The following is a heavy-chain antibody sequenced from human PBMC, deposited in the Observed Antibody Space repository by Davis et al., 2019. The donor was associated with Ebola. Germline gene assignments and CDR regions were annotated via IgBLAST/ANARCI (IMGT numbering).Heavy chain of an antibody. CDR1: GFTFSSYS. CDR3: AKDPARRESSGY. Sequence: GGSLRLSCAASGFTFSSYSMNWVRQAPGKGLEWVSYISSSSSTIYYADSVKGRFTISRDNSKNTLYLQMNSLRAEDTAVYYCAKDPARRESSGYWGQGTLVTVSS. D-gene: IGHD3-22*01. V-gene: IGHV3-48*01. CDR2: ISSSSSTI. J-gene: IGHJ4*02.